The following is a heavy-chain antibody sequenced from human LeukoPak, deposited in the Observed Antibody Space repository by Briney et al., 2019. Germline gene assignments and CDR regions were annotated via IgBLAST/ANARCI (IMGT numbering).Heavy chain of an antibody. V-gene: IGHV4-61*02. CDR3: ARSGRHSSSWYYFDY. D-gene: IGHD6-13*01. J-gene: IGHJ4*02. Sequence: SQTLSLTCTVSGGSISSGSYYWSWIRQPAGKRLECIGRIYTSGSTNYNPSLKSRVTISVDTSKNQFSLKLSSVTAADTAVYYCARSGRHSSSWYYFDYWGQGTLVTVSS. CDR1: GGSISSGSYY. CDR2: IYTSGST.